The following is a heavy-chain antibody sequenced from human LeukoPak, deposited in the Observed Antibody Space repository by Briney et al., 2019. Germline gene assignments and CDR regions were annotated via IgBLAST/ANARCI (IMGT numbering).Heavy chain of an antibody. J-gene: IGHJ3*02. CDR1: VGSISSGSYY. Sequence: PSDTLSLTCTLSVGSISSGSYYWSWSRQPAAKGLERIGRIYTSGSTNYNPSLKSRGTISVDTSKNQFSLKLSSVTAADTAVYYCAREVPAAGDAFDIWGQGTMVTVSS. V-gene: IGHV4-61*02. CDR3: AREVPAAGDAFDI. D-gene: IGHD6-13*01. CDR2: IYTSGST.